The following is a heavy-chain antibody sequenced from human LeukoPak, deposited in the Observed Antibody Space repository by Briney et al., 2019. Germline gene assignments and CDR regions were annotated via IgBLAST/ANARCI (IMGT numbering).Heavy chain of an antibody. CDR1: GYTFTSYD. J-gene: IGHJ4*02. CDR3: ARVGGYSYDIDY. Sequence: ASVKVSCKASGYTFTSYDINWVRQATGQGLEWMGWMNPNSGNTGYAQKFQGRVTITRNTSISTAYMELSSLRSEDTAVYYCARVGGYSYDIDYWGQGTLVTVSS. V-gene: IGHV1-8*03. D-gene: IGHD5-18*01. CDR2: MNPNSGNT.